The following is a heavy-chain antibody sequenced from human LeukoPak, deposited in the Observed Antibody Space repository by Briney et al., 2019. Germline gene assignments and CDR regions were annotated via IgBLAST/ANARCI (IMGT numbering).Heavy chain of an antibody. CDR1: GFPLSSYA. V-gene: IGHV3-23*01. Sequence: GGSLRLSCAASGFPLSSYAMSWVRQAPGKGLEWVSSIFPSGGEIHYADSVRGRFTISRDNSKSTLSLQMNSLRAEDTAIYYCATYRQVLLPFESWGQGTLVTVSS. CDR2: IFPSGGEI. D-gene: IGHD2-8*02. CDR3: ATYRQVLLPFES. J-gene: IGHJ4*02.